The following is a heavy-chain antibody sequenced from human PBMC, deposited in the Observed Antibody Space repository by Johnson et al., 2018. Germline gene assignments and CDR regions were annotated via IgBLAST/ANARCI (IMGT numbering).Heavy chain of an antibody. Sequence: VQLVESGGGLVQPGGSLRLSCVGSGFTFSGYSMNWVRQAPGKGLEWFSYSRSSSNEIQYAGSVKGRFTISRESVQNSVYRQMNSLRDEDTAVYYCARVGDGKYSMDGWGQGTTVTVSS. CDR1: GFTFSGYS. D-gene: IGHD2-15*01. CDR2: SRSSSNEI. CDR3: ARVGDGKYSMDG. J-gene: IGHJ6*02. V-gene: IGHV3-48*02.